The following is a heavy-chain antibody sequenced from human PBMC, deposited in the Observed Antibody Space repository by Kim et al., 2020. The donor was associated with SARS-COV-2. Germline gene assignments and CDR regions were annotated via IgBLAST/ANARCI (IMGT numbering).Heavy chain of an antibody. CDR3: ARGGRDGYTHAFGI. V-gene: IGHV3-21*01. J-gene: IGHJ3*02. Sequence: GGSLRLSCAASGFTFSSYSMNWVRQAPGKGLEWVSSISSSSSYIYYADSVKGRFTISRDNAKNSLYLQMNSLRAEDTAVYYCARGGRDGYTHAFGIWGQGTMGTGSS. CDR2: ISSSSSYI. D-gene: IGHD1-1*01. CDR1: GFTFSSYS.